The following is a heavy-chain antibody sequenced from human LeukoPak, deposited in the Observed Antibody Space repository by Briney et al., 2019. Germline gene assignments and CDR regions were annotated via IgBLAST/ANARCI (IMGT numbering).Heavy chain of an antibody. Sequence: PSETLSLTCAVSGDSFSSHYWTWIRHPPGRALEWFVYISYIESNNHHPSLKSRVTISIDTSKTQFSLKLSSVTTADTAVYYCARGRRDGYKAGYYYMDVWGKGTTVTVSS. CDR1: GDSFSSHY. CDR2: ISYIESN. J-gene: IGHJ6*03. V-gene: IGHV4-59*11. D-gene: IGHD5-24*01. CDR3: ARGRRDGYKAGYYYMDV.